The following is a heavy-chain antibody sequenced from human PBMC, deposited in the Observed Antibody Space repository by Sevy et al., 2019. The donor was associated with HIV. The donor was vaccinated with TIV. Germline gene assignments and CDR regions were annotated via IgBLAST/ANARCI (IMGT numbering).Heavy chain of an antibody. CDR1: GFTFSSYG. V-gene: IGHV3-23*01. CDR2: ISGTGGST. Sequence: GGSLRLSCEASGFTFSSYGMSWVRQAPGKGLEWVSYISGTGGSTGYADSVKGRFTISRDNSKNTLYIHMISLRAEDTAVYFCAKDGGRNWDQFFFDSWGQGTLVTVSS. CDR3: AKDGGRNWDQFFFDS. J-gene: IGHJ4*02. D-gene: IGHD7-27*01.